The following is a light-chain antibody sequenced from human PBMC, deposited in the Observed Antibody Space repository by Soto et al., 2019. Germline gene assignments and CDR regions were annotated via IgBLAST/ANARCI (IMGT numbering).Light chain of an antibody. CDR2: ATS. V-gene: IGKV3-20*01. J-gene: IGKJ3*01. Sequence: EIVLTQSPGTLSLSPGETATLSCRTSQTISRDDLAWYQQRPGQAPRLLVSATSRGATGIPDRFYGYGSGTDFTLTISSLEPEDFGVYYCYQYYTSPHTFGPGTRVDIK. CDR1: QTISRDD. CDR3: YQYYTSPHT.